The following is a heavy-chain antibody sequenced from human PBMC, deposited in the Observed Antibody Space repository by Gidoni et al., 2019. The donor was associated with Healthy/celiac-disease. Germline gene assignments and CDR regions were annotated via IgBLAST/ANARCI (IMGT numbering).Heavy chain of an antibody. CDR3: ARGRNYDFWSGYYPPLDY. D-gene: IGHD3-3*01. CDR2: INHSGST. Sequence: QVQLQQWGAGLLKPSETLSLTCAVYGGSFSGYYWSWIRQPPGKGLEWIGEINHSGSTNYNPSLKSRVTISVDTSKNQFSLKLSSVTAADTAVYYCARGRNYDFWSGYYPPLDYWGQGTLVTVSS. CDR1: GGSFSGYY. J-gene: IGHJ4*02. V-gene: IGHV4-34*01.